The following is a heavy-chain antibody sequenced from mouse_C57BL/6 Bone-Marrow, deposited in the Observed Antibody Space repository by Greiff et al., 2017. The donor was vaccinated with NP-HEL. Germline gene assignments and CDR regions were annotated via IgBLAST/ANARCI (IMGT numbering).Heavy chain of an antibody. V-gene: IGHV5-15*01. CDR2: ISNLAYSI. CDR1: GFTFSDYG. CDR3: ARSDCGSSWNFDV. D-gene: IGHD1-1*01. Sequence: EVQRVESGGGLVQPGGSLKLSCAASGFTFSDYGMAWVRQAPRKGPEWVAYISNLAYSIYYADTVTGRFTISRDNAKNTLYLEMSSLRSEDTAMYDCARSDCGSSWNFDVWGTGTTVTVSS. J-gene: IGHJ1*03.